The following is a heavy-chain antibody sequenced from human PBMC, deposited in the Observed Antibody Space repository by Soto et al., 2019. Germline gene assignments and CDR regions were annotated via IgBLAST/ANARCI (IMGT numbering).Heavy chain of an antibody. CDR2: ISVSDAFI. Sequence: LRLSCAASGFNVGAFAVNWVRQAPGKGLEWVSGISVSDAFIYYADSVRGRFSISRDASENILYLQMNSLRVDDTALYYCTRETGARITGLDHLGPGTLVTVSS. J-gene: IGHJ4*02. D-gene: IGHD1-20*01. V-gene: IGHV3-23*01. CDR1: GFNVGAFA. CDR3: TRETGARITGLDH.